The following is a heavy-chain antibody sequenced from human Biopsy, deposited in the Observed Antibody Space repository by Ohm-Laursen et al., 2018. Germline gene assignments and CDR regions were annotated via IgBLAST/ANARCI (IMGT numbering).Heavy chain of an antibody. V-gene: IGHV3-9*01. D-gene: IGHD6-25*01. CDR2: INWNSGAI. J-gene: IGHJ4*01. Sequence: SLRLSCAASGFIFANYGMHWVRQPQGTGLELVSGINWNSGAIVYADSAKGRFTISRDNAKNSLSLQMNSLKTEDTALYYCARDRSGLTLSTLDFWGHGTLVTVSS. CDR3: ARDRSGLTLSTLDF. CDR1: GFIFANYG.